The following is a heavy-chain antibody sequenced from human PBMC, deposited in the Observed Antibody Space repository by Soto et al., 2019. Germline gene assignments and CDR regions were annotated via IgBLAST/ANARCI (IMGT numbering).Heavy chain of an antibody. Sequence: PSETLSLTCSVSGDYIHVGGYYWTWIRQRPGKGLEWMGYIYYTGKTYYNPSLESRLTMSVDRSKNQFSLRLTSVTAADTAVYFCARDFERSAIGPWGQGTSVTVSS. V-gene: IGHV4-31*03. CDR1: GDYIHVGGYY. CDR2: IYYTGKT. CDR3: ARDFERSAIGP. D-gene: IGHD3-9*01. J-gene: IGHJ5*02.